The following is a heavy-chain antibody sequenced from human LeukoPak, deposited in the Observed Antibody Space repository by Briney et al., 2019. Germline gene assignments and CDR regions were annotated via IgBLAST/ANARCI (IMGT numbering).Heavy chain of an antibody. D-gene: IGHD2-2*01. J-gene: IGHJ4*02. CDR2: INPNSGAT. Sequence: ASVKVSCKSSGYTFIDYYIHWVRQAPGQGLEWMGWINPNSGATKYAQKFQGRVSMTGDTSINTAYMDLTNLRFDDTAIFYCARVKKLMPEFEFWGQGTLVTVSS. CDR3: ARVKKLMPEFEF. CDR1: GYTFIDYY. V-gene: IGHV1-2*02.